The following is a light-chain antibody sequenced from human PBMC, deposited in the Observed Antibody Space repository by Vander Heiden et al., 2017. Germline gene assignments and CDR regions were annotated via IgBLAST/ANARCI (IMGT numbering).Light chain of an antibody. CDR2: EDN. CDR1: SGTIARNP. J-gene: IGLJ2*01. CDR3: QSYASSNNVV. Sequence: FTVTQPHPQWESPGSRVTNSCTRISGTIARNPLPLYQQRPGSSPTTVIYEDNQRTRPVPDRFSGSSDSSSNSASLTISGLKTEDEADYYCQSYASSNNVVFGGGTKLTVL. V-gene: IGLV6-57*01.